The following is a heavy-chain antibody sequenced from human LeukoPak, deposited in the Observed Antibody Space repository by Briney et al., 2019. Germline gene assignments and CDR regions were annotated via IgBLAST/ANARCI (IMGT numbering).Heavy chain of an antibody. Sequence: SETLSLTCAVSGGSISSSNWWSWVRQPPGKGLVWIGEIYHSGSTNYNPSLKSRVTISVDKSKNQFSLKLSSVTAADTAVYYCARAEDYGSGSYSFYWGQGTLVTVSS. D-gene: IGHD3-10*01. CDR2: IYHSGST. CDR3: ARAEDYGSGSYSFY. V-gene: IGHV4-4*02. J-gene: IGHJ4*02. CDR1: GGSISSSNW.